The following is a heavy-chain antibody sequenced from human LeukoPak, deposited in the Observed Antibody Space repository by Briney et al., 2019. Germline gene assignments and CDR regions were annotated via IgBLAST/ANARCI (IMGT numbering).Heavy chain of an antibody. Sequence: GASVKVSCKASGYTFTSYYMHWVRQAPGQGLEWMGIINPSGGSTSYAQKFQGRVTMTRDTSISTAYMELSRLRSDDTAVYYCASPTDGYCSSTSCYVGAYFQHWGQGTLVTVSS. V-gene: IGHV1-46*01. J-gene: IGHJ1*01. CDR3: ASPTDGYCSSTSCYVGAYFQH. D-gene: IGHD2-2*01. CDR2: INPSGGST. CDR1: GYTFTSYY.